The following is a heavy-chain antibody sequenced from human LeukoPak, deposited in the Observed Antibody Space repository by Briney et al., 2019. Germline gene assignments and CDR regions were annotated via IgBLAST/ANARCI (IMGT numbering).Heavy chain of an antibody. J-gene: IGHJ4*02. V-gene: IGHV1-8*01. Sequence: ASVKVSCKASGYTFTSYDINWVRQATGQGLEWMGWMNPNSGNTGYAQKFQGRVTITRDTSASTAYMELSSLRSEDTAVYYCARGKGSGTSPFDYWGQGTLVTVSS. CDR1: GYTFTSYD. D-gene: IGHD6-13*01. CDR3: ARGKGSGTSPFDY. CDR2: MNPNSGNT.